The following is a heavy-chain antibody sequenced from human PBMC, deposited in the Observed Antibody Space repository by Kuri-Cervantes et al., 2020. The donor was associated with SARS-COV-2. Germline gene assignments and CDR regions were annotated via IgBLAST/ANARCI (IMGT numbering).Heavy chain of an antibody. CDR2: IYHSGST. J-gene: IGHJ1*01. V-gene: IGHV4-38-2*01. Sequence: GSLRLSCAVSGYSISSGYYWGWIRQPPGKGLEWIGSIYHSGSTYYNPSLKSRVTMSVDTSKNQFSLKLSSVTAADTAVYYCARVGGQVAGTLYFQHWGQGTLVTVSS. CDR3: ARVGGQVAGTLYFQH. D-gene: IGHD6-19*01. CDR1: GYSISSGYY.